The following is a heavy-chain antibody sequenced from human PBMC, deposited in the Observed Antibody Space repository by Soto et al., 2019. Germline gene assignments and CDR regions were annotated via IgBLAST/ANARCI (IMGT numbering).Heavy chain of an antibody. CDR3: AKSPGGISTSFDY. D-gene: IGHD2-2*01. Sequence: GGSLRLACEASWFTFSSYALNLVLQAAGTGVECGSAISGSGGPEYYEDSVKGRFSISRDNYRNRQFLQMNSLTAEDAAIYYCAKSPGGISTSFDYWGQGSLVTVSS. V-gene: IGHV3-23*01. J-gene: IGHJ4*02. CDR1: WFTFSSYA. CDR2: ISGSGGPE.